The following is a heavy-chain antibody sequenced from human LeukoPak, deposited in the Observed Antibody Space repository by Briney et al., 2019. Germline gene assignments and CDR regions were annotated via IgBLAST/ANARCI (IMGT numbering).Heavy chain of an antibody. D-gene: IGHD2-2*01. Sequence: GESLKISCQASGFSFTRYWIGWVRQMPGKGLEWMGILYPGDSVTRYSPSFQGQVTMSADESISTAYLQWATLKASDSAMYYCARHSSTGIDYWGQGTLVTVSS. CDR1: GFSFTRYW. J-gene: IGHJ4*02. CDR2: LYPGDSVT. CDR3: ARHSSTGIDY. V-gene: IGHV5-51*01.